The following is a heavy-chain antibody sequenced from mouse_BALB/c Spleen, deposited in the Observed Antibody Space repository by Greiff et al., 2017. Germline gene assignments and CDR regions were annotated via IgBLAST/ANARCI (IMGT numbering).Heavy chain of an antibody. Sequence: VQLQQSGAELVRPGASVTLSCKASGYTFTDYEMHWVKQTPVHGLEWIGAIDPETGGTAYNQKFKGKATLTADKSSSTAYMELRSLTSEDSAVYYCTLYGNYWYFDVWGAGTTVTVSS. CDR2: IDPETGGT. D-gene: IGHD2-1*01. J-gene: IGHJ1*01. CDR1: GYTFTDYE. CDR3: TLYGNYWYFDV. V-gene: IGHV1-15*01.